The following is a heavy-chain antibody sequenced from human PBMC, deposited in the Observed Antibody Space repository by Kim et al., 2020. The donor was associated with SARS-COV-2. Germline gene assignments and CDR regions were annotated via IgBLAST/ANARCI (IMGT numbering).Heavy chain of an antibody. V-gene: IGHV3-33*06. CDR3: AKDRLGYCSGGSCYSFDY. CDR2: IWYDGSNK. J-gene: IGHJ4*02. D-gene: IGHD2-15*01. Sequence: VGSLRLSCAASGFTFSNYGMHWVRQAPGKGLEWVAVIWYDGSNKYYADSVKGRFTISRDNSKKTLYLQRNSLRAEDTAVYYCAKDRLGYCSGGSCYSFDYWGQGTLVTVSS. CDR1: GFTFSNYG.